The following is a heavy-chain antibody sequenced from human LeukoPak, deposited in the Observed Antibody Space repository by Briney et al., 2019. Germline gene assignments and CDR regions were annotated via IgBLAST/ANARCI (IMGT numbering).Heavy chain of an antibody. Sequence: GALRLSCVASGFTFSAYTMNWVRQAPGKGLEWVSFISSGSTYIYYADSLKGRFTISRDNAKNSLYLQMNSLRAEDTAVYYCARDDPRWGTSGDYWGQGTLVTVSS. CDR2: ISSGSTYI. CDR1: GFTFSAYT. D-gene: IGHD7-27*01. J-gene: IGHJ4*02. CDR3: ARDDPRWGTSGDY. V-gene: IGHV3-21*01.